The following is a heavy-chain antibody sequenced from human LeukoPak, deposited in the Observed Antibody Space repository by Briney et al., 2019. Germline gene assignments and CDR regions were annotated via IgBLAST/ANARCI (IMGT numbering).Heavy chain of an antibody. V-gene: IGHV3-15*01. Sequence: PGGSLRLSCAASGFTFDDYAMHWVRQAPGKGLEWVGRIKSKTDGGTTDYAAPVKGRFTISRDDSKNTLYLQMNSLKTEDTAVYYCTTAEKYYDFWSADISGYYFDYWGQGTLVTVSS. D-gene: IGHD3-3*01. CDR3: TTAEKYYDFWSADISGYYFDY. CDR2: IKSKTDGGTT. CDR1: GFTFDDYA. J-gene: IGHJ4*02.